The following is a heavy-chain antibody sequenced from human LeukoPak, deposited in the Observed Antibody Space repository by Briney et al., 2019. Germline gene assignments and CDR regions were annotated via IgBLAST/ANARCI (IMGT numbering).Heavy chain of an antibody. CDR1: GGSISSYY. CDR2: IYYSGST. CDR3: ARHGSSWYGGWFDP. D-gene: IGHD6-13*01. V-gene: IGHV4-59*08. J-gene: IGHJ5*02. Sequence: SETLSLTCTVSGGSISSYYWSWIRQPPGKGLEWIGYIYYSGSTNYNPSLKSRVTISVDTSKNQFSLKLSSVTAADTAVYYCARHGSSWYGGWFDPWGQGTLVTVSS.